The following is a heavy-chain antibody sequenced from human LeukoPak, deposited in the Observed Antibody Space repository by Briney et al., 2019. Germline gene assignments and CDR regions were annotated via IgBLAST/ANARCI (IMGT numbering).Heavy chain of an antibody. V-gene: IGHV3-33*08. CDR2: IWYDGSNK. CDR3: AREAGITIFFYYYYGMDV. CDR1: GFTFSSYW. D-gene: IGHD3-9*01. J-gene: IGHJ6*04. Sequence: GGSLRLSCAASGFTFSSYWMSRVRQAPGKGLEWVAVIWYDGSNKYYADSVKGRFTISRDNSKNTLYLQMNSLRAEDTAVYYCAREAGITIFFYYYYGMDVWGKGTTVTVSS.